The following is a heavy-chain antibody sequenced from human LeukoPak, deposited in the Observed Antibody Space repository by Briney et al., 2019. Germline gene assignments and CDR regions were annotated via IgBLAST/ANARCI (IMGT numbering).Heavy chain of an antibody. CDR3: AKDGGNIYNWFDP. D-gene: IGHD3-16*01. CDR1: GFTFDNYA. Sequence: GGSLRLSCAASGFTFDNYAMHWVRQAPGKGLEWLSLISGDGSTTYYADSVKGRFTISRDNNKNSLYVQMNSLRTEDTALYYCAKDGGNIYNWFDPWGQGTLVTVSS. CDR2: ISGDGSTT. V-gene: IGHV3-43*02. J-gene: IGHJ5*02.